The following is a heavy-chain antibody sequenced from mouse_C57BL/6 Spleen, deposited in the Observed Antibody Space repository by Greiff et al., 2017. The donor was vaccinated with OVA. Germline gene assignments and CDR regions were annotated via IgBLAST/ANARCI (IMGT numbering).Heavy chain of an antibody. CDR1: GYAFSSSW. J-gene: IGHJ4*01. CDR2: ICPGDGDT. D-gene: IGHD2-4*01. V-gene: IGHV1-82*01. CDR3: ASDYPYYAMDY. Sequence: QVQLQQSGPELVKPGASVKISCKASGYAFSSSWMNWVKQRPGKGLEWIGRICPGDGDTNYNGKFKGKATLTADKSSSTAYMQLSSLTSEDSAVYFCASDYPYYAMDYWGQGTSVTVSS.